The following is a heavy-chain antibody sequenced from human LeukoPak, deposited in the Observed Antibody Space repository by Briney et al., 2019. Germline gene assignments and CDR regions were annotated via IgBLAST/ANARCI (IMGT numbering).Heavy chain of an antibody. CDR3: ARSIVVVPAADY. D-gene: IGHD2-2*01. J-gene: IGHJ4*02. V-gene: IGHV1-2*02. Sequence: WASVKVSCKASGYTFTGYYMHWVRQAPGQGLEWMGWINPNSGGTNYAQKFQGRVTMTRDTSISTAYMELSRLRSDDTAVYYCARSIVVVPAADYWGQGTLVTVSS. CDR2: INPNSGGT. CDR1: GYTFTGYY.